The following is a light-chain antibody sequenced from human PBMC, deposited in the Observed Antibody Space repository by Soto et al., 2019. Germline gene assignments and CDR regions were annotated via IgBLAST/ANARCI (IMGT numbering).Light chain of an antibody. V-gene: IGKV1-9*01. CDR1: QDISNY. CDR2: AAS. CDR3: QQLLSYPIT. Sequence: DIQMTQSPSSLSASVGDRVTITLQASQDISNYLNWYQQKLGKAPKLLIYAASTLQSGVPLRFSGSGSGTSFTLTISSLQPEDFATYYCQQLLSYPITFGQGTRLEI. J-gene: IGKJ5*01.